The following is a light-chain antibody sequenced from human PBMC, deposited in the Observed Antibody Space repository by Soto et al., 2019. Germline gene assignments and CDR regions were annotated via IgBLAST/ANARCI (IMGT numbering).Light chain of an antibody. CDR2: EVS. CDR3: SSFAGNNNLV. CDR1: SSDVGVFNY. V-gene: IGLV2-8*01. Sequence: QSALTQPPSASGSPGQSVTISCTGTSSDVGVFNYVSWYQQHPGKDPKLMISEVSKRPSGVPDRFSGSKSGNTASLTVSGLQAEDEADYYCSSFAGNNNLVFGGGTKLTVL. J-gene: IGLJ2*01.